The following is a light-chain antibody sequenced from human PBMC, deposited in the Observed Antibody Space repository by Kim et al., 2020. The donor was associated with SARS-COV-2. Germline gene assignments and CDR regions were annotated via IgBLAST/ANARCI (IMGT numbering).Light chain of an antibody. J-gene: IGLJ2*01. V-gene: IGLV3-19*01. CDR3: NSRDSSGNHFVV. CDR2: GKN. CDR1: TLRSYY. Sequence: GQTVRITCKGDTLRSYYASWYQQKPGQAPVLVIYGKNNRPSGIPDRLSGSSSGNTAYLTITGAQAEDEADYYCNSRDSSGNHFVVFGGGTQLTVL.